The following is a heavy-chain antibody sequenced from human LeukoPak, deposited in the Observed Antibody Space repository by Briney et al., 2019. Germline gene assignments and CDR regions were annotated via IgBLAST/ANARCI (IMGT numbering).Heavy chain of an antibody. D-gene: IGHD3-3*01. CDR2: IYPGDSDT. V-gene: IGHV5-51*01. CDR3: ARRITIFGVESNWFDP. CDR1: GYSFTSYW. Sequence: GESLKISCKGSGYSFTSYWIGWVRQMPGKGLEWVGIIYPGDSDTRYSPSFQGQVTISADKSISTAYLQWSSLKASDTAMYYCARRITIFGVESNWFDPWGQGTLVTVSS. J-gene: IGHJ5*02.